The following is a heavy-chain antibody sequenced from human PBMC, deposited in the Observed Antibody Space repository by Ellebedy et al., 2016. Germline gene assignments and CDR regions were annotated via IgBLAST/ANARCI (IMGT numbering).Heavy chain of an antibody. Sequence: GESLKISXAASGFTFSCHWMHLVRPAPGKGLVWVSRINSDGSSTSYADSVKGRFTISRDNAKNTLYLQMNSLRAEDTAVYYCARGYDFWSGYYRGNAFDIWGQGTMVTVSS. V-gene: IGHV3-74*01. CDR3: ARGYDFWSGYYRGNAFDI. CDR1: GFTFSCHW. J-gene: IGHJ3*02. D-gene: IGHD3-3*01. CDR2: INSDGSST.